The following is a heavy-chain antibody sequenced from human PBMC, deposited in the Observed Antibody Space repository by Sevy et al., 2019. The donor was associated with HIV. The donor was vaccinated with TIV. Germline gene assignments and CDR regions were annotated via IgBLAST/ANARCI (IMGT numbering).Heavy chain of an antibody. J-gene: IGHJ4*02. D-gene: IGHD6-19*01. Sequence: GGSLRLSCAASGFTFDDYAMHWVRQAPGKGLEWVSGISWNSGSIGYADSVKGRFTISRDNAKNSLYLQMNSLRAEDTAVYYCAKDNIAVAGTGVFDYWGQGTLVTVSS. CDR3: AKDNIAVAGTGVFDY. CDR2: ISWNSGSI. V-gene: IGHV3-9*01. CDR1: GFTFDDYA.